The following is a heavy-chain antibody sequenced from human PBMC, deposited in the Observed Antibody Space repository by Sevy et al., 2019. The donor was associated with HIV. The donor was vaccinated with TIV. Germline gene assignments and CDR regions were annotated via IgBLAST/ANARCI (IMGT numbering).Heavy chain of an antibody. CDR2: INPSDGST. CDR1: GYTFTSYY. Sequence: ASVKVSCKASGYTFTSYYMHWVRQAPGQGLEWMGIINPSDGSTSYAQKFQGRVTMTRDTSTSTVYMELSSLRSEDTAVYYCARDHTVRGSSWYGAFDIWGQGTMVTVSS. D-gene: IGHD6-13*01. J-gene: IGHJ3*02. V-gene: IGHV1-46*01. CDR3: ARDHTVRGSSWYGAFDI.